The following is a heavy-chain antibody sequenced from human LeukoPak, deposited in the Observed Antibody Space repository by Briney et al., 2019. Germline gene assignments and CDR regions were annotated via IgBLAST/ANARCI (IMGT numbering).Heavy chain of an antibody. Sequence: GGSLRLSCAASGFTFSNYAMSWVRQTPGKGLECVSVVTGSGGDTYYTGSVNGRFTISRDNSKNTLYLQMNSLRPEDTALYYCARWGSGNYYYFDYWGQGTLVTVSS. D-gene: IGHD3-10*01. CDR3: ARWGSGNYYYFDY. J-gene: IGHJ4*02. V-gene: IGHV3-23*01. CDR2: VTGSGGDT. CDR1: GFTFSNYA.